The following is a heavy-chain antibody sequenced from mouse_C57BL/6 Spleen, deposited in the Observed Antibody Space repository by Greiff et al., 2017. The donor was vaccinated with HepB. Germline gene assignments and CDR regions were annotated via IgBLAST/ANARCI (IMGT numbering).Heavy chain of an antibody. D-gene: IGHD2-4*01. V-gene: IGHV1-72*01. Sequence: VKLQQPGAELVKPGASVKLSCKASGYTFTSYWMHWVKQRPGRGLEWIGRIDPNSGGTKYNEKFKSKATLTVDKPSSTAYMQLSSLTSEDSAVYYCARSEVYYDYDEAWFAYWGQGTLVTVSA. J-gene: IGHJ3*01. CDR2: IDPNSGGT. CDR3: ARSEVYYDYDEAWFAY. CDR1: GYTFTSYW.